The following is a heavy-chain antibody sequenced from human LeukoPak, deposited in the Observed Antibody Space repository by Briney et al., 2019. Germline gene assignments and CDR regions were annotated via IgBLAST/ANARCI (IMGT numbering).Heavy chain of an antibody. V-gene: IGHV1-18*01. CDR1: GYTFTSYG. J-gene: IGHJ6*03. D-gene: IGHD1-26*01. CDR3: ASCEGAGYYYYMDV. Sequence: ASVKVSCKASGYTFTSYGISWVRQAPGQGLEWMGWISAYNGNTNYAQKLQGRVTMTTDTSTSTAYMELRSLRSDDTAVYYCASCEGAGYYYYMDVWGKGTTVTVSS. CDR2: ISAYNGNT.